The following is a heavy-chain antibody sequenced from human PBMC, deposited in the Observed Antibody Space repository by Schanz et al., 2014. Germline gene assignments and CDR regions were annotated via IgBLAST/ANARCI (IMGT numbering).Heavy chain of an antibody. V-gene: IGHV3-64D*06. CDR2: IGDST. CDR1: GFTFSSYA. Sequence: EVQLVESGGGLVLPGGSLRLSCSASGFTFSSYAMHWVRQAPGKGLEYVSAIGDSTYYADSVKGRFIISRDSSKNTLFLFLLPLRTSDTAVYVCARNEGRDGYNLAFDVWGQGTLVTVSS. J-gene: IGHJ3*01. CDR3: ARNEGRDGYNLAFDV. D-gene: IGHD5-12*01.